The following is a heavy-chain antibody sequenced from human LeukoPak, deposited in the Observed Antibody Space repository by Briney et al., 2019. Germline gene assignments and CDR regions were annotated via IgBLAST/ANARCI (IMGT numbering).Heavy chain of an antibody. V-gene: IGHV4-39*01. CDR3: ARRSGAVAGTLFLDY. Sequence: PSETLSLTCTVSGGSISSSSYYWGWIRQPPGEGLEWIGSIYYSGSTYYNPSLKSRVTISVDTSKNQFSLKLSSVTAADTAVYYCARRSGAVAGTLFLDYWGQGTLVTVSS. CDR1: GGSISSSSYY. J-gene: IGHJ4*02. D-gene: IGHD6-19*01. CDR2: IYYSGST.